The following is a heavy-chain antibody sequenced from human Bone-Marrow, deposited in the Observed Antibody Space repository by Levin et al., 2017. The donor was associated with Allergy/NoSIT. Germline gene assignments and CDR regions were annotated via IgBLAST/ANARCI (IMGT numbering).Heavy chain of an antibody. CDR2: VNCNSGDT. Sequence: ASVKVSCEAAGYTFTDHYIHWVRQAPGQGLEWMGWVNCNSGDTHYAQKFQDRVTMTRDTSITTAYIEVSSLRFDDTALYFCARNDYGDYVQNFDYWGQGTLVTVSS. V-gene: IGHV1-2*02. D-gene: IGHD4-17*01. CDR1: GYTFTDHY. J-gene: IGHJ4*02. CDR3: ARNDYGDYVQNFDY.